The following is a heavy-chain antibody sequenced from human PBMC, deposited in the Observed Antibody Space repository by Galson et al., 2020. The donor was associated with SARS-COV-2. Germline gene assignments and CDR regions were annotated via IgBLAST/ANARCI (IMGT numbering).Heavy chain of an antibody. Sequence: ASVNVPCKASRYIFTDYSLHWVRQAPGQGLEWMGWIYPVSGGANYVQKFQGWVIMHRDTSISKAYMELGSLKYDDTAVYYCAKVRYDFWSGVFGVSSDYFDLWGKGTPVTVSS. CDR1: RYIFTDYS. J-gene: IGHJ4*02. CDR3: AKVRYDFWSGVFGVSSDYFDL. V-gene: IGHV1-2*04. D-gene: IGHD3-3*01. CDR2: IYPVSGGA.